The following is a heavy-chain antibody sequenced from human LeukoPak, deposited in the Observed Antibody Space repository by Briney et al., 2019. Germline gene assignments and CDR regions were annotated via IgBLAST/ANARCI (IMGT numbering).Heavy chain of an antibody. Sequence: KRGESLKISCKGSGYSFTSYWISWVRQMPGKGLEWMGRIDPSDSYTNYSPSFQGHVTISADKSISTAYLQWSSLKASDTAMYYCARQEPVVVAATDWFDPWGQGTLVTVSS. J-gene: IGHJ5*02. D-gene: IGHD2-15*01. V-gene: IGHV5-10-1*01. CDR3: ARQEPVVVAATDWFDP. CDR1: GYSFTSYW. CDR2: IDPSDSYT.